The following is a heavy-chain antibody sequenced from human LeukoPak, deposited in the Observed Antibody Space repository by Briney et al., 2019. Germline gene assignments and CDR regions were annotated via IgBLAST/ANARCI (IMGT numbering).Heavy chain of an antibody. Sequence: GASVKVSCKASGGTFSSYAIIWVRQAPGQGLEWMGGIIPIFGTANYAQKFQGRVTITTDESTSTAYMELSSLRAEDTAVYYCAREPSDYDFWSVRTIYYYMDVWGKGTTVTVSS. CDR2: IIPIFGTA. V-gene: IGHV1-69*05. CDR3: AREPSDYDFWSVRTIYYYMDV. CDR1: GGTFSSYA. D-gene: IGHD3-3*01. J-gene: IGHJ6*03.